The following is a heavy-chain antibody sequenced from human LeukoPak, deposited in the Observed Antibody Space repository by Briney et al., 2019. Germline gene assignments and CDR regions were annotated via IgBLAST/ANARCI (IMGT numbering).Heavy chain of an antibody. J-gene: IGHJ4*02. CDR3: AKVAYYEILKSWFDY. Sequence: PGGSLRLSCAASGFTFSDYYMSWIRQAPGKGLEWVSYISSSGSTIYYADSVKGRFTISRDNSKNTLYLQMNSLRAEDTAVYYCAKVAYYEILKSWFDYWGQGTLVTVSS. V-gene: IGHV3-11*01. CDR2: ISSSGSTI. D-gene: IGHD3-9*01. CDR1: GFTFSDYY.